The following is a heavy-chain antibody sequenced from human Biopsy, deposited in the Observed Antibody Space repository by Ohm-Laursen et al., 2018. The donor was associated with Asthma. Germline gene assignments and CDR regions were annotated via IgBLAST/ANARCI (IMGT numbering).Heavy chain of an antibody. V-gene: IGHV4-31*03. J-gene: IGHJ4*02. CDR2: IYYSGST. Sequence: TLSLTCTVSYGSITSGGYYWTWIRQHPGKGLEWIGFIYYSGSTYYNPSLKSRVSISIDTSKNQFSLKLSSVTAADTAVCYCARAQGYYDSRGYYRSFDYWGQGTLVTVSS. CDR3: ARAQGYYDSRGYYRSFDY. D-gene: IGHD3-22*01. CDR1: YGSITSGGYY.